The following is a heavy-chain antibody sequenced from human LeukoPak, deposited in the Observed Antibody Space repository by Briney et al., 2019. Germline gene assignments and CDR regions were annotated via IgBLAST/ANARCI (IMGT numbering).Heavy chain of an antibody. D-gene: IGHD3-10*01. CDR1: GGTFSSYA. J-gene: IGHJ4*02. CDR3: ARSITMVAAGDY. Sequence: SVKVSCKASGGTFSSYAISWVRQAPGQGLEWMGGIIPIFGTANYAQKFQGRVTITADESASTAYMELSSLRSEDTAVYYCARSITMVAAGDYWGQGTLVTVSS. CDR2: IIPIFGTA. V-gene: IGHV1-69*01.